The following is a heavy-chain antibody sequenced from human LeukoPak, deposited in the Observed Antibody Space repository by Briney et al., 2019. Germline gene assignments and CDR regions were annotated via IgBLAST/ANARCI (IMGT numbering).Heavy chain of an antibody. CDR1: GFTFSSYW. V-gene: IGHV3-7*01. CDR2: IKQDGSEK. CDR3: AGDTVTTSNNWFDP. Sequence: GGSLRLSCAASGFTFSSYWMSWVRQAPGKGLEWVANIKQDGSEKYYVDSVKGRFTIPRDNAKNSLYLQMNSLRAEDTAVYYCAGDTVTTSNNWFDPWGQGTLVTVSS. J-gene: IGHJ5*02. D-gene: IGHD4-17*01.